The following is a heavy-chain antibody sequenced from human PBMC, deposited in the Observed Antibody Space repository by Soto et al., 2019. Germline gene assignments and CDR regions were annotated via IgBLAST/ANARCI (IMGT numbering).Heavy chain of an antibody. CDR2: ISSSSDNT. D-gene: IGHD3-3*01. V-gene: IGHV3-23*01. J-gene: IGHJ3*02. Sequence: GGSLRLSCAASTFTFTGYAMSWVRQTPGKGLEWVSGISSSSDNTYYADSVKGRFTISRDNSKNTLYVQMNSVRAEDTAVYYCAKDLTYGVTPGGALDIWGQGTRVTVSS. CDR1: TFTFTGYA. CDR3: AKDLTYGVTPGGALDI.